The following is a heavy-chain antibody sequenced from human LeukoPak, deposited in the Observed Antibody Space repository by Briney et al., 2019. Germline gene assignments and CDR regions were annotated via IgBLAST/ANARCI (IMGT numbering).Heavy chain of an antibody. Sequence: ASVKVSCKASGYTFTSYGISWVRQAPGQGIEWMGWISAYNGNTNYAQKLQGRVTMTTDTSTSTAYMELRSLRSDDTAVYYCARDLGYCSGGSCYWGWFDPWGQGTLVTVSS. D-gene: IGHD2-15*01. V-gene: IGHV1-18*01. CDR3: ARDLGYCSGGSCYWGWFDP. CDR2: ISAYNGNT. CDR1: GYTFTSYG. J-gene: IGHJ5*02.